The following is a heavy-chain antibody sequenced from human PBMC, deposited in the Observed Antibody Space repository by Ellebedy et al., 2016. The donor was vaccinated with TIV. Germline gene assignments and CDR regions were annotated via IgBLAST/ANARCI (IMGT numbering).Heavy chain of an antibody. J-gene: IGHJ4*02. CDR1: GFTFSSYA. CDR3: AKDQLAGAYCSGGSCSSQAFDY. D-gene: IGHD2-15*01. V-gene: IGHV3-23*01. CDR2: ISGSGGST. Sequence: GESLKISCAASGFTFSSYAMSWVRQAPGKGLEWVSAISGSGGSTYYADSVKGRFTISRDNSKNTLYLQMNSRRAEDTAVYYCAKDQLAGAYCSGGSCSSQAFDYWGQGTLVTVSS.